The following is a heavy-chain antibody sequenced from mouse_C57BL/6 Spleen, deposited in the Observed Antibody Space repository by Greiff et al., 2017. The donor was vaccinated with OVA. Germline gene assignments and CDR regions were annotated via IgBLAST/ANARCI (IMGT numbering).Heavy chain of an antibody. V-gene: IGHV3-6*01. CDR2: ISYDGSN. Sequence: EVQLQQSGPGLVKPSQSLSLTCSVTGYSITSGYYWNWIRQFPGNKLEWMGYISYDGSNNYNPSLKNRISITRDTSKNQFFLKLNSVTTEDTATYYCARDRTVVGYYAMDYWGQGTSVTVSS. J-gene: IGHJ4*01. CDR1: GYSITSGYY. D-gene: IGHD1-1*01. CDR3: ARDRTVVGYYAMDY.